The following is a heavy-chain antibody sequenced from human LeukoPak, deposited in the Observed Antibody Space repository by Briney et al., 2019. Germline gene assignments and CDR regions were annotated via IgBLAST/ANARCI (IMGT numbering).Heavy chain of an antibody. D-gene: IGHD3-22*01. V-gene: IGHV1-69*13. CDR3: ARSPRYDSSGYYYSYYFDY. CDR2: IIPIFGTA. J-gene: IGHJ4*02. Sequence: SVKVSCKASGGTFSSYAISWVRQAPGQGLEWMGGIIPIFGTANYAQKFQGRVTITADESTSTAYMELSSLRSEDTAVYYCARSPRYDSSGYYYSYYFDYWGQGTLVTASS. CDR1: GGTFSSYA.